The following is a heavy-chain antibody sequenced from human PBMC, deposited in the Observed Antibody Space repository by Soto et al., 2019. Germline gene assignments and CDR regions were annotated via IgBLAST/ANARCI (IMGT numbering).Heavy chain of an antibody. J-gene: IGHJ4*02. D-gene: IGHD2-15*01. Sequence: QVQLVQSGAEVKKAGASVKVSCKASGYTFTNYAMHWVRQAPGQRLEWMGWINAGNGNTKYSQKFQGRVTITRDTSASTAYMDLSSLRSEDTAVYYCARDPGGPDGPGDHWGQGTLVTISS. CDR3: ARDPGGPDGPGDH. CDR1: GYTFTNYA. V-gene: IGHV1-3*01. CDR2: INAGNGNT.